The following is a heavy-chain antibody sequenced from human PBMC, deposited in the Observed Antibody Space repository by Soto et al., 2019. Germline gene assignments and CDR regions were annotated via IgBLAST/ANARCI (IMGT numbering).Heavy chain of an antibody. Sequence: QVQLVQSGVEVKKPGASVKVSCKASGYTFTSYGISWVRQAPGQGLEWMGWISAYNGETNYAQKLQGGGTMTTDASTSTADMELRSLRSDDPAVYCCARVGPIAAAGFGHWGQGTLVTVSS. D-gene: IGHD6-13*01. CDR2: ISAYNGET. CDR1: GYTFTSYG. V-gene: IGHV1-18*01. J-gene: IGHJ4*02. CDR3: ARVGPIAAAGFGH.